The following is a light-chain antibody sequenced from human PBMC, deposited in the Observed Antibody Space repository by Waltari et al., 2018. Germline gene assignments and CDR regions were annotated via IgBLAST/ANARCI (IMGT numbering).Light chain of an antibody. CDR1: SRDVGRYDY. V-gene: IGLV2-14*03. Sequence: QSALTQPASVSGTPGQSITLSCTRTSRDVGRYDYVSWYQQHPGRAPKLVIHDVTDRASGVADRFSGSKSGNTASLTISGLQTEDEADYYCTSYTSSTPTPNVVGTGTQVTV. CDR3: TSYTSSTPTPNV. J-gene: IGLJ1*01. CDR2: DVT.